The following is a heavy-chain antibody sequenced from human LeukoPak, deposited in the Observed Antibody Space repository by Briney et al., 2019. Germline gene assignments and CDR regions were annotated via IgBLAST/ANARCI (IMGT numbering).Heavy chain of an antibody. D-gene: IGHD6-6*01. CDR1: GFTFSAFA. V-gene: IGHV3-23*01. CDR2: ISNDGSRT. Sequence: GGFLRLSCAASGFTFSAFAISWVRQAPGKGLEWVSAISNDGSRTYYTGSVKGRFTISRDNSKNTLYLQMNSLRAEDTAVYYCAKDQIAARPSEYFQHWGQGTLVTVSS. CDR3: AKDQIAARPSEYFQH. J-gene: IGHJ1*01.